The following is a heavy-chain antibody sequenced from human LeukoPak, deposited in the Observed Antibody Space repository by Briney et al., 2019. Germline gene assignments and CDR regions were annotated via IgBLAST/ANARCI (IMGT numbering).Heavy chain of an antibody. CDR1: GGSFSGYY. D-gene: IGHD3-10*01. J-gene: IGHJ4*02. CDR3: ARDSGGRPDY. V-gene: IGHV4-34*01. CDR2: INHSGST. Sequence: SETLSLTCAVYGGSFSGYYWSWIRQPPGKGLEWIGEINHSGSTNYNPSLKSRVTISVDTSKNQFSLKLSSVTAADTAVYYCARDSGGRPDYWGQGTLVTVSS.